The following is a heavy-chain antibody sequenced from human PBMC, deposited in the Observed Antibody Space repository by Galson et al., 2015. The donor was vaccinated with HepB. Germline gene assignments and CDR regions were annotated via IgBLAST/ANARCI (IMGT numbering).Heavy chain of an antibody. CDR2: IIPIFGTA. Sequence: SVKVSCKASGGTFSSYAISWVRQAPGQGLEWMGGIIPIFGTANYAQKFQGRVTITADESTSTAYMELSSLRSEDTAVYYCARDCGGDCYMGGKKDDAFDIWGQGTMVTVSS. D-gene: IGHD2-21*01. V-gene: IGHV1-69*13. CDR1: GGTFSSYA. J-gene: IGHJ3*02. CDR3: ARDCGGDCYMGGKKDDAFDI.